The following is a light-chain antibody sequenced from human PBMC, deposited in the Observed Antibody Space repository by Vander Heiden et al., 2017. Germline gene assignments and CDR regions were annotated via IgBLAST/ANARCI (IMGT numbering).Light chain of an antibody. V-gene: IGKV1-33*01. CDR2: DGS. CDR3: QQYHSLPLS. CDR1: QDITQL. J-gene: IGKJ4*01. Sequence: DIQMTQSPSSLSASVGDRVTITCRASQDITQLLNWYQQQPGKAPKLLIYDGSNLKTGVPSRFSGSASGTDFTFTINSLQPEDSATYYCQQYHSLPLSFGGGTKLEI.